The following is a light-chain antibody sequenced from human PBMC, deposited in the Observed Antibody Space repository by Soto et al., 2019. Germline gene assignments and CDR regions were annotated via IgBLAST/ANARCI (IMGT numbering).Light chain of an antibody. CDR2: DAS. Sequence: DVQMTQSPSSLSASVGDRVTIACQASQDISNFVHWYQQKPGKAPNLLIYDASILERGVPSRFSGSGSGTDFTFTISSLHPEDVATYYCQQYDHLPLTFGGGTKVEIK. J-gene: IGKJ4*01. V-gene: IGKV1-33*01. CDR1: QDISNF. CDR3: QQYDHLPLT.